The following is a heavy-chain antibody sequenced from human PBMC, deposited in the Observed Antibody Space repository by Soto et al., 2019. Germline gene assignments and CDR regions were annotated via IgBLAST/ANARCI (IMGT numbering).Heavy chain of an antibody. Sequence: APLKVSCKASGSTFTGYYMHWVRQAPGQGLEWMGWINPNSGGTNYAQKFQGRVTMTRDTSISTAYMELSRLRSDDTAVYYCARDMGRDGYNYGMDVWRRETTGTVSS. CDR1: GSTFTGYY. V-gene: IGHV1-2*02. CDR2: INPNSGGT. CDR3: ARDMGRDGYNYGMDV. J-gene: IGHJ6*02. D-gene: IGHD3-10*01.